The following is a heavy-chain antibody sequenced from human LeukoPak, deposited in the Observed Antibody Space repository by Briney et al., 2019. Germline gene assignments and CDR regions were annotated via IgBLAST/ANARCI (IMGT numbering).Heavy chain of an antibody. D-gene: IGHD3-22*01. CDR2: ISGSGGST. Sequence: GGSLRLSCAASGFTFSSYAMSWVRQAPGKGLEWVSAISGSGGSTYYADSVKGRFTISRDNSKNTLYLQMNSLRAEDTAVYYCAKAGGIPPRYYYDSSGYYFDFDYWSQGTLVTVSS. CDR1: GFTFSSYA. CDR3: AKAGGIPPRYYYDSSGYYFDFDY. V-gene: IGHV3-23*01. J-gene: IGHJ4*02.